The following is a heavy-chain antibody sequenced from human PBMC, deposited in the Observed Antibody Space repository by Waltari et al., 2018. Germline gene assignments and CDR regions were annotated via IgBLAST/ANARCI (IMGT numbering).Heavy chain of an antibody. CDR3: ARQGHYDFWTGYYLFDY. CDR2: IYYSGST. D-gene: IGHD3-3*01. J-gene: IGHJ4*02. CDR1: GGSISNYY. V-gene: IGHV4-59*08. Sequence: QVQLQESGPGLVKPSETLSLTCTVSGGSISNYYWSWIRQSPGKGLEWIGSIYYSGSTNYNPSLKSRVTLSVDTSKNHFPLKLSSVTAADTALYYCARQGHYDFWTGYYLFDYWGQGTLVTVSS.